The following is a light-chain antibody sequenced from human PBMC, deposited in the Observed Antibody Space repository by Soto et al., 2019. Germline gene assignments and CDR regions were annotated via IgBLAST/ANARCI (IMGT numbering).Light chain of an antibody. V-gene: IGKV1-5*01. CDR3: QQYNSYPWT. J-gene: IGKJ1*01. CDR2: AAS. Sequence: DIQMTQSPSTLSASVGDRVTITCRARQSISSWLAWYQQKPGKAPKLLIYAASSLESGVPSRFSGSVSVTAFTLTISSLQPDDLAPYYCQQYNSYPWTFGQGTKVEIK. CDR1: QSISSW.